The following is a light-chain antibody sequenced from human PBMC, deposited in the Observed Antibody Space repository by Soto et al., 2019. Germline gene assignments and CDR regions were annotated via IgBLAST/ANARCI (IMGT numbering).Light chain of an antibody. CDR1: QTISGW. CDR3: QQYNSYST. J-gene: IGKJ1*01. V-gene: IGKV1-5*01. Sequence: DIQMTQSPSTLSASVGDRVTITCRASQTISGWLAWYQQKPGKAPNLLIYDASYLQSGVPSRFSGSGSGTESTLTISSLQPDDFATYYCQQYNSYSTVGQGTKVDIK. CDR2: DAS.